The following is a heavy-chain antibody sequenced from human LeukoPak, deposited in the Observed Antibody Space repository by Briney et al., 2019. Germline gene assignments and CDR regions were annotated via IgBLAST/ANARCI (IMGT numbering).Heavy chain of an antibody. Sequence: ASVKVSCKVSGYTLTELSMHWVRQAPGKGLEWMGGFDPEDGETIYAQKFQGRITMTEDTSTDTAYMELSSLRSEDTAVYYCARAVRGAHYYDSSGYYAYWGQGTLVTVSS. J-gene: IGHJ4*02. D-gene: IGHD3-22*01. CDR3: ARAVRGAHYYDSSGYYAY. CDR1: GYTLTELS. CDR2: FDPEDGET. V-gene: IGHV1-24*01.